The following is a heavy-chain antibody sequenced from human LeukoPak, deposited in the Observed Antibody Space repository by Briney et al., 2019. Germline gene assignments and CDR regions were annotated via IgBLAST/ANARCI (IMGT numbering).Heavy chain of an antibody. Sequence: NPSETLSLTCAVYGGSFSGYYWSWIRQPPGKGLEWIGEINHSGSTNYNPSLKSRVTISVDTSKNQFSLKLSSVTAADTAVYYCARGYCSSTSCQRDNWFDPWGQGTLVTVSS. CDR1: GGSFSGYY. V-gene: IGHV4-34*01. D-gene: IGHD2-2*01. CDR2: INHSGST. J-gene: IGHJ5*02. CDR3: ARGYCSSTSCQRDNWFDP.